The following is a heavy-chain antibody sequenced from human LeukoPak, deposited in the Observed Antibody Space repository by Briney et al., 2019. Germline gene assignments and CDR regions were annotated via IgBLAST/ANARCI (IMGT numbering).Heavy chain of an antibody. CDR2: ISSSSSTI. J-gene: IGHJ3*02. V-gene: IGHV3-48*01. Sequence: GGSLRLSCAASGFTFSSYSMNWVRQAPGKELVWGSDISSSSSTIYYADSVKGRFTISRDNAKNSLYLQMNSLRAEDTAVYYCARVMIAGPYYDFWSGPSYDAFDIWGQGTMVTVSS. D-gene: IGHD3-3*01. CDR3: ARVMIAGPYYDFWSGPSYDAFDI. CDR1: GFTFSSYS.